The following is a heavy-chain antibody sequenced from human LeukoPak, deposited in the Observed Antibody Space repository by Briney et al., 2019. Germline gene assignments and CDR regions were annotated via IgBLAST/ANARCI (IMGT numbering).Heavy chain of an antibody. CDR3: ARDACSGGSCYSLDY. V-gene: IGHV3-30-3*01. Sequence: GRSLRLSCAASGFTFSSYAMHWVRQAPGKGLEWVAVISYDGSNKYYADSVKGRFTISRDNSKNTLYLQMNSLRAEDTAVYYCARDACSGGSCYSLDYWGQGTLVTVSS. CDR2: ISYDGSNK. CDR1: GFTFSSYA. J-gene: IGHJ4*02. D-gene: IGHD2-15*01.